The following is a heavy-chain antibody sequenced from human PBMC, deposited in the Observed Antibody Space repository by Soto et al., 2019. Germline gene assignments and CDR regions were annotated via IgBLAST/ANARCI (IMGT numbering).Heavy chain of an antibody. V-gene: IGHV3-30-3*01. CDR3: APFLSNSWSSIRSNYYG. J-gene: IGHJ6*01. CDR1: AFSCGSNA. D-gene: IGHD3-3*02. CDR2: ISYDGGNK. Sequence: GLTRRLPWLAGAFSCGSNAMHSSPQAPGKGLEWLAVISYDGGNKYYSDSVKGRFTISRDSSKNTVYVKMCSLRAEENAVSYCAPFLSNSWSSIRSNYYG.